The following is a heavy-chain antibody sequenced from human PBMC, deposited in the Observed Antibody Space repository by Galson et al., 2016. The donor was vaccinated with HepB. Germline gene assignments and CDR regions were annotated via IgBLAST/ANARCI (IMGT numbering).Heavy chain of an antibody. D-gene: IGHD2-2*01. V-gene: IGHV1-58*01. Sequence: SVKVSCKASGFMFRSSAVQWVRQDRGQRLEWIGWIGVGSGHTNYAQMFQQRVTITRDMSTSTVYMEVTSLTIEDTAVYYCAAEDAVPAAVRNYNYHGLDVWGQGTTVTVSS. CDR3: AAEDAVPAAVRNYNYHGLDV. J-gene: IGHJ6*02. CDR2: IGVGSGHT. CDR1: GFMFRSSA.